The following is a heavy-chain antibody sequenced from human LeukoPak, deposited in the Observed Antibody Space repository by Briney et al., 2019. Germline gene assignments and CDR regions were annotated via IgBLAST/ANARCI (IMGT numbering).Heavy chain of an antibody. V-gene: IGHV4-34*01. D-gene: IGHD2-21*02. CDR3: ARAPLAYCGGDCYPYWYFDL. J-gene: IGHJ2*01. CDR1: GGSFSDYY. CDR2: INHRGST. Sequence: SETLSLTCGVYGGSFSDYYWNWIRQPPGKGLEWIGEINHRGSTNYNPSLKSRVTISVDTSKNQFSLKLSSVTAADTAVYYCARAPLAYCGGDCYPYWYFDLWGRGTLVTVSS.